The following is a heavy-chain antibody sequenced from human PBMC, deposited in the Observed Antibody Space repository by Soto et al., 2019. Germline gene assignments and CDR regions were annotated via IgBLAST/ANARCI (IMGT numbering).Heavy chain of an antibody. J-gene: IGHJ4*01. CDR3: ARGEEYSGRSFDY. V-gene: IGHV6-1*01. Sequence: PSQTLSLTCAITGHSVSSNSAGWSWVRQSPSRGLEWLGRTYYRSKWYYEYAVSVRGRITINPDTSKNQYSLQLNSVTPEDTAVYFCARGEEYSGRSFDYWGQGTTVTVSS. CDR1: GHSVSSNSAG. D-gene: IGHD1-26*01. CDR2: TYYRSKWYY.